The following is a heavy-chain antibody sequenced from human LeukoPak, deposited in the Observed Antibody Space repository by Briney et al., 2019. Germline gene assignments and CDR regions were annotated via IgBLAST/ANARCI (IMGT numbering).Heavy chain of an antibody. CDR2: IYSGGTT. CDR1: GFTGSSNF. Sequence: GSLRLSCSASGFTGSSNFISWVRQAPGKGLELVSVIYSGGTTHYPDSVKGRFTISRDNSKNTLSLQMNSLRVEDTAVYYCVGRSSGSYVAAFDIWGQGTMVTVSS. J-gene: IGHJ3*02. D-gene: IGHD3-10*01. CDR3: VGRSSGSYVAAFDI. V-gene: IGHV3-53*01.